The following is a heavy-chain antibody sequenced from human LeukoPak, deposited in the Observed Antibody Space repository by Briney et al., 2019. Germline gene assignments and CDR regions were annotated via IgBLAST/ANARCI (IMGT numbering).Heavy chain of an antibody. CDR2: IYPGDSDT. Sequence: GESLKISCKGSGYSFTSYWIGWVRQMPGKGLEWMGIIYPGDSDTRYSPSFQGQVTISADKSISTAYLQWSSLKASDTAMYYCARRRTGSYYDYYYYMGVWGKGTTVTVSS. CDR3: ARRRTGSYYDYYYYMGV. D-gene: IGHD1-26*01. J-gene: IGHJ6*03. V-gene: IGHV5-51*01. CDR1: GYSFTSYW.